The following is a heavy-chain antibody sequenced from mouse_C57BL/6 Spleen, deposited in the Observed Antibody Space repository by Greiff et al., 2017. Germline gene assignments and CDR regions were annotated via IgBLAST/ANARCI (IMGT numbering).Heavy chain of an antibody. CDR3: ARSEVNTTVVDGPPWFAY. V-gene: IGHV1-69*01. CDR1: GYTFTSYW. D-gene: IGHD1-1*01. J-gene: IGHJ3*01. Sequence: QVQLQQSGAELVMPGASVKLSCKASGYTFTSYWMHWVKQRPGQGLEWIGEIDPSDSYTNYNQKFKGKSTLTVDKSSSTAYMQLSSLTSEDSAVYYCARSEVNTTVVDGPPWFAYWGQGTLVTVSA. CDR2: IDPSDSYT.